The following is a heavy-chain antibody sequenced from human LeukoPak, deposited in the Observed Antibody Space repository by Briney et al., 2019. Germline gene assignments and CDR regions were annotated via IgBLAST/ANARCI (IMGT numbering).Heavy chain of an antibody. CDR3: VRVPRESNSH. V-gene: IGHV1-8*01. J-gene: IGHJ4*02. CDR1: GYTFSNYD. CDR2: MNPNSGHT. Sequence: GASVKVSCKASGYTFSNYDINWVRQATGQGLEWMGYMNPNSGHTVYAQKFQGRVTMTRDTSISTAYMELSSLRFDDTAVYYCVRVPRESNSHWVQGTLVTVSS. D-gene: IGHD1-1*01.